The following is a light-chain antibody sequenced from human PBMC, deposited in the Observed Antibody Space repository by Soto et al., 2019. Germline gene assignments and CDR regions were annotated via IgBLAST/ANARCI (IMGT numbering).Light chain of an antibody. J-gene: IGKJ5*01. CDR2: DAS. CDR1: QTIGSM. CDR3: QQYDNWPIT. Sequence: EIVMTQSPATLSVSPGERVTLSCRASQTIGSMLAWYQQQPGQAPRLLIYDASTRATGFPARFSGSGSGTEFTLTISSLQSEDFAIYYCQQYDNWPITFGQGTRLEIK. V-gene: IGKV3-15*01.